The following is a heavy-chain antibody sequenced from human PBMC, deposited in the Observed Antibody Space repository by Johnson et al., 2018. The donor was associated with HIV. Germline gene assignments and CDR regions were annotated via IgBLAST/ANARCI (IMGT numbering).Heavy chain of an antibody. CDR2: ISYDGSNK. V-gene: IGHV3-30*04. J-gene: IGHJ3*02. CDR3: ARDLVSLEDAFDI. CDR1: GFTFSSYA. D-gene: IGHD3-16*02. Sequence: QMLLVESGGGLVQPGGSLRLSCAAPGFTFSSYAMHWVRQAPGKGLEWVAVISYDGSNKYYADSVKGRFTISRDNSKNTLYLQMNSLRAEDTAVYYCARDLVSLEDAFDIWGQGTMVTVSS.